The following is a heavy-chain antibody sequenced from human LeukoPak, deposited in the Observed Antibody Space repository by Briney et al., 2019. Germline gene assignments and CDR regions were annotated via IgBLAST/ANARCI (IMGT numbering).Heavy chain of an antibody. Sequence: PSQTLSLTCTVSGGSISSGSYYWNWIRQPAGKGLEWIGRIYTSGSTNYNPSLKSRATMSVDTSKNQFSLKLRSVTAADTAVYYCARDRGTWNDDGFDYWGQGTLVTVSS. V-gene: IGHV4-61*02. D-gene: IGHD1-1*01. CDR1: GGSISSGSYY. CDR3: ARDRGTWNDDGFDY. CDR2: IYTSGST. J-gene: IGHJ4*02.